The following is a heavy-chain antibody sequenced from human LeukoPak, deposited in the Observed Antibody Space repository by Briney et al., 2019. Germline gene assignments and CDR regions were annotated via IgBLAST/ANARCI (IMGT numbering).Heavy chain of an antibody. D-gene: IGHD3-3*01. Sequence: ASVMVSCKASGYTFTDYFVHWIRQAPGQGLEWMGWINPNSGGTNYAQKFQGRVTMTRDTSISTAYMELNSLRSDDTAVYYCARDFWSGYTDDYWGQGTLVTVSS. CDR2: INPNSGGT. V-gene: IGHV1-2*02. J-gene: IGHJ4*02. CDR3: ARDFWSGYTDDY. CDR1: GYTFTDYF.